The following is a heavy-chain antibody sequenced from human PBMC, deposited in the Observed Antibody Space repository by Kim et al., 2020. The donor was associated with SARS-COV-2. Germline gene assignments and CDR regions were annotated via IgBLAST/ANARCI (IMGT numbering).Heavy chain of an antibody. V-gene: IGHV3-72*01. J-gene: IGHJ4*02. Sequence: GGSLRLSCAASGFTFSDHYMDWVRQAPGQGLEWVGRIKNKANRYTTEYAASVRGRFTISRDDSENSLYLQMNSLKTEDTAVYYCARSTYLSGSASSSYDYWGQGTLVTVSS. CDR2: IKNKANRYTT. CDR3: ARSTYLSGSASSSYDY. CDR1: GFTFSDHY. D-gene: IGHD3-10*01.